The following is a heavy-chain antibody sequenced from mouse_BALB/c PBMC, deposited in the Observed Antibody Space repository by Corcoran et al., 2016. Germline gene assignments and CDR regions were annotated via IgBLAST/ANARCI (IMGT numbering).Heavy chain of an antibody. J-gene: IGHJ3*01. Sequence: QVTLKESGPGILQPSQTLSLTCSFSGISLRTSGMGVSWIRRPSGKGLEWLAHIYWDDDKRYNPSLKSRLTISKDTSRNQVFLKITSVDTADTATYYCARTAGIYYDYDGFAYWGQGTLVTVSA. V-gene: IGHV8-12*01. CDR2: IYWDDDK. CDR1: GISLRTSGMG. D-gene: IGHD2-4*01. CDR3: ARTAGIYYDYDGFAY.